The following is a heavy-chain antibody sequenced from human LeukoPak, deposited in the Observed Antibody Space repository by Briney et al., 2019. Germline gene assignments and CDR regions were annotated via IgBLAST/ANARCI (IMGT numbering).Heavy chain of an antibody. Sequence: PGGSLRLSCAASGFTFSNYWMHWVRQAPGKGLEWVSAISGSGGSTYYADSVKGRFTISRDNSKNTLYLQMNSLRAEDTAVYYCAKSSITMVRGVIPAPFDYWGQGTLVTVSS. D-gene: IGHD3-10*01. CDR2: ISGSGGST. V-gene: IGHV3-23*01. CDR3: AKSSITMVRGVIPAPFDY. J-gene: IGHJ4*02. CDR1: GFTFSNYW.